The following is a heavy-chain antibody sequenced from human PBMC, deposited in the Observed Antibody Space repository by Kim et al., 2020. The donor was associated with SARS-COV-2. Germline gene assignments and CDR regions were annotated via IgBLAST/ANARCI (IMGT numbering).Heavy chain of an antibody. CDR2: IRDNGGST. Sequence: GGSLRLSCAASGFTFNNYAMSWVRQAPGKGLEWVAGIRDNGGSTKYADSVKGRFSISRDNYKNTLYLQMDSLRAEDTAVYYCAKGSSGSSGWFEYFHHWGQGTLVTVSS. D-gene: IGHD6-19*01. CDR3: AKGSSGSSGWFEYFHH. J-gene: IGHJ1*01. CDR1: GFTFNNYA. V-gene: IGHV3-23*01.